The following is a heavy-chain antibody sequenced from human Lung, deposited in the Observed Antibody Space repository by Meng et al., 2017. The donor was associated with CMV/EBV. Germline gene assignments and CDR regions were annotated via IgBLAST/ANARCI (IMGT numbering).Heavy chain of an antibody. Sequence: GGSLRLXCAASGFTFSSYGMHWVRQAPGKGLEWVAFIRYDGSNKYYADSVKGRFTISRDNSKNTLYLQMNSLRAEDTAVYYCAKDFTQLAVAGIPYYCDYGXQGTXVTVSS. CDR1: GFTFSSYG. V-gene: IGHV3-30*02. J-gene: IGHJ4*02. CDR3: AKDFTQLAVAGIPYYCDY. D-gene: IGHD6-19*01. CDR2: IRYDGSNK.